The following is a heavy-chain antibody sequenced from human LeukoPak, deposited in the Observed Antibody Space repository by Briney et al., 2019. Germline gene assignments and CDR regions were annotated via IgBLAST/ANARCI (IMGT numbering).Heavy chain of an antibody. CDR1: GGSISNSGYY. J-gene: IGHJ4*02. V-gene: IGHV4-31*03. CDR3: ARAVADYYDSSGYYNDY. D-gene: IGHD3-22*01. CDR2: IYYSGST. Sequence: PSETLSLTCTVSGGSISNSGYYWGWIRQPPGKGLEWIGYIYYSGSTYYNPSLKSRVTISVDTSKNQFSLKLSSVTAADTAVYYCARAVADYYDSSGYYNDYWGQGTLVTVSS.